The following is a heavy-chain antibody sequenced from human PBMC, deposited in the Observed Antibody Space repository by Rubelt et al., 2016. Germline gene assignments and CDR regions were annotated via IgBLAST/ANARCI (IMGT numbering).Heavy chain of an antibody. CDR2: IYYSGST. Sequence: QVQLQESGPGLVKPSQTLSLTCTVSGGSISSGGYYWSWIRQHPGKGLEWIGYIYYSGSTNYNPSLQSRVIISVDTSKNQFSLKLSSLTAADTAVYYCARDIALYSSGWDDAFDIWGQGTMVTVSS. D-gene: IGHD6-19*01. CDR1: GGSISSGGYY. J-gene: IGHJ3*02. V-gene: IGHV4-31*03. CDR3: ARDIALYSSGWDDAFDI.